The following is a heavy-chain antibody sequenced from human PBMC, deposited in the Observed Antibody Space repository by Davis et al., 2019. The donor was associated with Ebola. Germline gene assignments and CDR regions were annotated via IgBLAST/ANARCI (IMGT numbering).Heavy chain of an antibody. CDR2: IKQDGSDK. D-gene: IGHD3-22*01. CDR1: GDSISNER. CDR3: VRPRVTIIAGNNFDY. V-gene: IGHV3-7*03. J-gene: IGHJ4*02. Sequence: PSETLSLTCAVSGDSISNERLWSWVRQAPGKGLECVANIKQDGSDKYYVDSVKGRFTISRDNAKDSLYLQMNSLRAEDTAVYYCVRPRVTIIAGNNFDYWGQGTLVTVSS.